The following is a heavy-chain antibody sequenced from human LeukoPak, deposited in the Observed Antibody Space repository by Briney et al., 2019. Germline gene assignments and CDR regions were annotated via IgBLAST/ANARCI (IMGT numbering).Heavy chain of an antibody. J-gene: IGHJ4*02. V-gene: IGHV3-23*01. CDR2: ISGSGDTT. CDR3: ARVIGATDTAH. Sequence: PGGSLRLSCAASGFTFSSYDMSWVRQAPGKGLEWVSGISGSGDTTYYADSVKGRFTISRDNSKNTLYLQMNSLRAEDTAVYYCARVIGATDTAHWGQGTLVTVSS. CDR1: GFTFSSYD. D-gene: IGHD6-13*01.